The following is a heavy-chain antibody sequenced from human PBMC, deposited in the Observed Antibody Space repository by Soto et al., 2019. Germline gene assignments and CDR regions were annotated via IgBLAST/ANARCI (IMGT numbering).Heavy chain of an antibody. CDR1: GFTFSNYI. CDR2: ISSGSSYI. CDR3: VRDSLMRTS. V-gene: IGHV3-21*01. J-gene: IGHJ5*02. D-gene: IGHD2-8*01. Sequence: PGGSLRLSXAGSGFTFSNYIMTWVRQAPGKGLEWVSSISSGSSYIYYAESLKGRFTISRDDARNSLYLQMNNLRADDTAVYYCVRDSLMRTSWGQGTLVTVSS.